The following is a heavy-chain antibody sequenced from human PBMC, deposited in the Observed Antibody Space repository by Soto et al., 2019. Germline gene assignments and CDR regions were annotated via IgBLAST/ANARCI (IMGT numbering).Heavy chain of an antibody. J-gene: IGHJ6*02. CDR3: AREYNWNDVRYGMDV. Sequence: ASVKVSCKASGGTFSSYAISWVRQAPGQGLGWVGGIIPIFGTANYAQKFQGRVTITADESTSTAYMELSSLRSEDTAVYFCAREYNWNDVRYGMDVWGQGTTVTVSS. CDR2: IIPIFGTA. D-gene: IGHD1-20*01. V-gene: IGHV1-69*13. CDR1: GGTFSSYA.